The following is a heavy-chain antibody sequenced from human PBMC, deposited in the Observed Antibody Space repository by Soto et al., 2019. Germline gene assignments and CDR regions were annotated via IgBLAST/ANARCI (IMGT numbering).Heavy chain of an antibody. V-gene: IGHV3-33*01. J-gene: IGHJ4*02. Sequence: GGSMRLSCAASGFTFCSYGMHWVRQAPGKGLEWVAVIWYDGSNKYYADSVKGRFTISRDNSKNTLYLQMNSLRAEDTAVYYCARDLGTTVTSFDYWGQGTLVTVSS. D-gene: IGHD4-17*01. CDR3: ARDLGTTVTSFDY. CDR2: IWYDGSNK. CDR1: GFTFCSYG.